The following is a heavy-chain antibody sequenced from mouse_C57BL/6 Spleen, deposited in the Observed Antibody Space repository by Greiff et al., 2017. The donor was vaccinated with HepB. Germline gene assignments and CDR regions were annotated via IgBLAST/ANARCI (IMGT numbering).Heavy chain of an antibody. CDR1: GFTFTDYY. CDR2: IRNKANGYTT. V-gene: IGHV7-3*01. J-gene: IGHJ4*01. Sequence: EVKLMESGGGLVQPGGSLSLSCAASGFTFTDYYMSWVRQPPGKALEWLGFIRNKANGYTTEYSASVKGRFTISRDNSQSILYLQMNALRAEDSATYYCARYSVLSAMDYWGQGTSVTVSS. CDR3: ARYSVLSAMDY.